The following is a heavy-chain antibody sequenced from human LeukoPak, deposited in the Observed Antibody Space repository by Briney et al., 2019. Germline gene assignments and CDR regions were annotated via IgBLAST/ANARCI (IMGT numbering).Heavy chain of an antibody. Sequence: GGSLRLSCAASGITFSSYGMNWVRQAPGKGLEWVANIKQDGGEKYYVDSVKGRFTISRDNAKNSLYLQMNSLRAEDTAVYYCARAKPKNMVRGLIMRRESRYDYWGQGTLVTVSS. J-gene: IGHJ4*02. CDR1: GITFSSYG. CDR3: ARAKPKNMVRGLIMRRESRYDY. V-gene: IGHV3-7*03. CDR2: IKQDGGEK. D-gene: IGHD3-10*01.